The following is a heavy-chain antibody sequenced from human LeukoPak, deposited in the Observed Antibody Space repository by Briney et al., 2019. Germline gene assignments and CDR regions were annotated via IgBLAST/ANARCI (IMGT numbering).Heavy chain of an antibody. CDR2: IYHSGST. CDR3: ARGYYDSSGYYLFDY. J-gene: IGHJ4*02. V-gene: IGHV4-30-2*01. CDR1: GGSISSGGYS. D-gene: IGHD3-22*01. Sequence: SEALSLTCAVSGGSISSGGYSWSWIRQPPGKGLEWIGYIYHSGSTYYNPSLKRRVTISVDGSKNQFSLKLSSVTAADTAVYYCARGYYDSSGYYLFDYWGQGTLVTVSS.